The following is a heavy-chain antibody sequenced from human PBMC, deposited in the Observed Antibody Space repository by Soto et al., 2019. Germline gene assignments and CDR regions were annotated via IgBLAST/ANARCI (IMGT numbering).Heavy chain of an antibody. J-gene: IGHJ4*02. CDR2: FNSDGTTT. Sequence: GGSLRLSCAASAFTFSSYWMHWVRQAPGKGLVWVSRFNSDGTTTSYADSVKGRFTISRDNAKNTLYLQMNSLRAEDTAVYYCAREGYNFGYYFDYWGRGTLVTVSS. CDR3: AREGYNFGYYFDY. V-gene: IGHV3-74*01. D-gene: IGHD5-18*01. CDR1: AFTFSSYW.